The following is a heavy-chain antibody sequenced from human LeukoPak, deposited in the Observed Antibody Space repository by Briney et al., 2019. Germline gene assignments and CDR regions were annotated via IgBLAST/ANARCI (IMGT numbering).Heavy chain of an antibody. CDR3: ARRAGGYSHPYDY. V-gene: IGHV3-53*01. CDR1: GFTVSDNY. D-gene: IGHD4-23*01. Sequence: GGSLTLSCAVSGFTVSDNYMSWVRQAPGKGLEWVSLIYSGDTTHYADSVKGRFTISRDISKNTLYLQMNSLRAEDTAVYYCARRAGGYSHPYDYWGQGILVTVSS. J-gene: IGHJ4*02. CDR2: IYSGDTT.